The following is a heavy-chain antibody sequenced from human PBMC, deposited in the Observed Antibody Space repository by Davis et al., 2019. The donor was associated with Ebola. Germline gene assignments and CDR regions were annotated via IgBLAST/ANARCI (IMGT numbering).Heavy chain of an antibody. CDR2: ISSSSSTI. V-gene: IGHV3-48*01. J-gene: IGHJ4*02. CDR3: ARVRWTSGYYFDY. CDR1: GFTFSSYS. D-gene: IGHD3-22*01. Sequence: GESLKISCAASGFTFSSYSMNWVRQASGKGLEWVSYISSSSSTIYYADSVKGRFTISRDNSKNTLYLQMNSLRAEDTAVYYCARVRWTSGYYFDYWGQGTLVTVSS.